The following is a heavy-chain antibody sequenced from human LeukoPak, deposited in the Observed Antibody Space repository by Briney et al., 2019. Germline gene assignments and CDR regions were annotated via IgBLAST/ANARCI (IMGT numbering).Heavy chain of an antibody. CDR2: ISAYNGNT. CDR1: GYTFTSYG. J-gene: IGHJ4*02. CDR3: ARDKAPRYTYGLGH. D-gene: IGHD5-18*01. Sequence: ASVKVSCKASGYTFTSYGISWVRQAPGQGLEWMGWISAYNGNTDYAQNLQGRVTMTTDTITSTAFMELRSLRFEDTALYYCARDKAPRYTYGLGHWGQGTLVTVSS. V-gene: IGHV1-18*01.